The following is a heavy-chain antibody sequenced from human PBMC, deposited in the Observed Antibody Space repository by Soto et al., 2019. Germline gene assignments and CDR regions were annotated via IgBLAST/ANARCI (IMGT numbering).Heavy chain of an antibody. CDR1: XFMFSAYA. Sequence: QVQLVESGGGVVQPGRSLRLSXAXXXFMFSAYAMLWVRQAPGKGLEWVAAISYDGTNKYYADSVKGRFTISRDNSKNTLFLQMNSLRAEDTAVYYCARDPSPYTSGWYGVDFWGHGTLVTVSS. J-gene: IGHJ4*01. D-gene: IGHD6-19*01. CDR3: ARDPSPYTSGWYGVDF. V-gene: IGHV3-30*04. CDR2: ISYDGTNK.